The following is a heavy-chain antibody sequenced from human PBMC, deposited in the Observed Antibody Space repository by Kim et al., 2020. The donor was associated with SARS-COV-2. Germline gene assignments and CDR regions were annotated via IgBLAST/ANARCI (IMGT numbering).Heavy chain of an antibody. J-gene: IGHJ4*02. CDR3: ARAYSSGWAYFDY. CDR2: ISSSSYI. V-gene: IGHV3-21*01. Sequence: GGSLRLSCAASGFTFSSYSMNWVRQAPGKGLEWVSSISSSSYIYYADSVKGRFTISRDNAKNSLYLQMNSLRAEDTAVYYCARAYSSGWAYFDYWGQGTLVTVSS. D-gene: IGHD6-19*01. CDR1: GFTFSSYS.